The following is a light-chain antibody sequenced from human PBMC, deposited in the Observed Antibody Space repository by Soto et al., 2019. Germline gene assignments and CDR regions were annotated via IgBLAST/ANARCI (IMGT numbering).Light chain of an antibody. Sequence: QSALTQPPSASGSPGQSVSISCTGSSSNVGGYNYVSWYQQHPGKAPRLIIYEVDKRPSGVPDRFSGSKAGSKASLSVSGLKADDEADYYCWSYAGRNTYVFGPGTQLTVL. CDR2: EVD. CDR1: SSNVGGYNY. V-gene: IGLV2-8*01. CDR3: WSYAGRNTYV. J-gene: IGLJ1*01.